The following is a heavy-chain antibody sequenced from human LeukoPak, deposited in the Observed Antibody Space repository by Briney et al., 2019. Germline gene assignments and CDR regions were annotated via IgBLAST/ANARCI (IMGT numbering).Heavy chain of an antibody. CDR1: GFTFSSYA. Sequence: PGGSLRLSCAASGFTFSSYAMSWVRQAPGKGLEWVSAISGSGGSTYYADSMKGRFTISRDNSKNTLYLQMNSLRAEDTAVYYCAKGRDYYGSGSYEFQHWGQGTLVTVSS. D-gene: IGHD3-10*01. CDR2: ISGSGGST. V-gene: IGHV3-23*01. J-gene: IGHJ1*01. CDR3: AKGRDYYGSGSYEFQH.